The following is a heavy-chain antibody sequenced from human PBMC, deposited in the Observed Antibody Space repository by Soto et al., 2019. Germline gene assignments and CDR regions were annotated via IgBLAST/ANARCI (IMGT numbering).Heavy chain of an antibody. D-gene: IGHD2-8*01. J-gene: IGHJ4*02. CDR3: VRRGSCTHGVCPVSHY. CDR1: VGSVIRAGYN. CDR2: ITYSGHN. Sequence: TLGLSCTDSVGSVIRAGYNWSWICQHPGKGLPWIASITYSGHNYYKQLLKSRATKSAATSKNLFSLNLSSVTAADTDVYFCVRRGSCTHGVCPVSHYWGQGALVTISS. V-gene: IGHV4-31*03.